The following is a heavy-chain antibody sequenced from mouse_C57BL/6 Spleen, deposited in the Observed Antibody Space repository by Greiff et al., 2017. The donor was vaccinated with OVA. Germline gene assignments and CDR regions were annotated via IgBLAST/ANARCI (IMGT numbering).Heavy chain of an antibody. CDR1: GYAFSSSW. J-gene: IGHJ2*01. V-gene: IGHV1-82*01. CDR3: ATLYYYGSSGDY. CDR2: IYPGDGDT. Sequence: VQGVESGPELVKPGASVKISCKASGYAFSSSWMNWVKQRPGQGLEWIGRIYPGDGDTNYNGKFKGKATLTADKSSSTAYMQLSSLTSEDSAVYFCATLYYYGSSGDYWGQGTTLTVSS. D-gene: IGHD1-1*01.